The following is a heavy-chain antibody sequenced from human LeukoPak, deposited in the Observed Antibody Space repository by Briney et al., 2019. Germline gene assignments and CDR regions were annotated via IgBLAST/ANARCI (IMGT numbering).Heavy chain of an antibody. J-gene: IGHJ4*02. CDR3: AKAHSSGWYDYFDY. D-gene: IGHD6-19*01. Sequence: GGSLRLSCAASGFTFSNYGMNWVRQAPGKGLEWVCIITSGVGITYYADSVKGRFTISRDNSKNTLYLQMSSLRAEDTAVYYCAKAHSSGWYDYFDYWGQGTLVTVSS. CDR2: ITSGVGIT. V-gene: IGHV3-23*01. CDR1: GFTFSNYG.